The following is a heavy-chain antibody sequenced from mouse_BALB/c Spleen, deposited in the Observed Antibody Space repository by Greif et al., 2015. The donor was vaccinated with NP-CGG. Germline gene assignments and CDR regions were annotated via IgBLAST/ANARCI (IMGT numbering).Heavy chain of an antibody. V-gene: IGHV5-4*02. CDR1: GFTFSDYY. J-gene: IGHJ4*01. CDR2: ISDGGSYT. D-gene: IGHD2-10*02. Sequence: EVMLVESGGGLVKPGGSLKLSCAASGFTFSDYYMYWVRQTPEKRLEWVATISDGGSYTYYPDSVKGRFTISRDNAKNNLYLQMSSLKSEDTAMYYCARGGYGNDYAMDYWGQGTSVTVSS. CDR3: ARGGYGNDYAMDY.